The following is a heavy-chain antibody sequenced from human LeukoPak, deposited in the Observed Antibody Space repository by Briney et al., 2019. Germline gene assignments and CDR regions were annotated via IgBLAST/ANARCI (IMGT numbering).Heavy chain of an antibody. J-gene: IGHJ4*02. D-gene: IGHD3-3*01. CDR3: ARDRSGYRYFDY. Sequence: PGRSLRLSCAASGFTFSSYGMRWVRQAPGKGLEWVAIIWYDGTNKYYADSVKGRFTISRDNSKNTLYLQMNSLRVEDTAVYYCARDRSGYRYFDYWGQGTLVTVSS. CDR1: GFTFSSYG. CDR2: IWYDGTNK. V-gene: IGHV3-33*01.